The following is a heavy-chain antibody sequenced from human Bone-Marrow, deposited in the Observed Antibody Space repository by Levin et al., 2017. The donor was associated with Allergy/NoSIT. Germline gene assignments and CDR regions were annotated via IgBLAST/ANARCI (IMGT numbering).Heavy chain of an antibody. CDR1: GGSISTGGFH. V-gene: IGHV4-31*03. J-gene: IGHJ4*02. D-gene: IGHD5-24*01. Sequence: TSETLSLTCSLSGGSISTGGFHWSWVRQRPGKGLEWIGYIYYSGNTYYNPSLQSRPSISIDTSKNQFSLRLTSVTAAAPAVYYCAREDGYVFDYWGQGTLVTVSS. CDR3: AREDGYVFDY. CDR2: IYYSGNT.